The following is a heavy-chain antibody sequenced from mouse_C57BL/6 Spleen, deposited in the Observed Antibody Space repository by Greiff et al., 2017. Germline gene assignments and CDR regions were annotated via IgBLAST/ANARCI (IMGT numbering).Heavy chain of an antibody. D-gene: IGHD1-1*01. CDR2: IDPNSGGT. V-gene: IGHV1-72*01. CDR1: GYTFTSYW. CDR3: SRRGDYGYYFDY. J-gene: IGHJ2*01. Sequence: QVHVKQPGAELVKPGASVKLSCKASGYTFTSYWMHWVKQRPGRGLEWIGRIDPNSGGTKYNEKFKSKATLTVDKPSSTAYMQLSSLTSEDSAVYDCSRRGDYGYYFDYWGQGTTLTVSS.